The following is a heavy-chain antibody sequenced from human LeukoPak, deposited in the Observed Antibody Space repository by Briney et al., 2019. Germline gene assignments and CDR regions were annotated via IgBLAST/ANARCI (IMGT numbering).Heavy chain of an antibody. CDR3: AASSGWDY. CDR2: INHSGST. CDR1: GVSISTSRYY. J-gene: IGHJ4*02. V-gene: IGHV4-39*07. Sequence: PSETLSLTCTVSGVSISTSRYYWSWIRQPPGKGLEWIGEINHSGSTYYNPSLKSRVTISVDTSKNQFSLKLSSVTAADTAVYYCAASSGWDYWGQGTLVTVSS. D-gene: IGHD6-19*01.